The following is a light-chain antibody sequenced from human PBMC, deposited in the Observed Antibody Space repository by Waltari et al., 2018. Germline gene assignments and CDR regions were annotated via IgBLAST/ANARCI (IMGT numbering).Light chain of an antibody. Sequence: EIVLTQSPGTLSLSPGERATLSCRASQTLSSTYLAWYQQKPGQAPRLLIYETSTRATGIPDRFSCSGSGTDFTFTISRLEPEDLAVYYCHQYGNSAPFTFGPGTKVDIK. J-gene: IGKJ3*01. CDR1: QTLSSTY. V-gene: IGKV3-20*01. CDR2: ETS. CDR3: HQYGNSAPFT.